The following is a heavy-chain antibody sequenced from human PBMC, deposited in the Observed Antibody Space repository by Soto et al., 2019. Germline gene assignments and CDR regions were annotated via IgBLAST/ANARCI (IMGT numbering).Heavy chain of an antibody. CDR3: AVSSIAVAGRETDY. V-gene: IGHV1-46*01. CDR1: GYTFTSYY. D-gene: IGHD6-19*01. CDR2: INPSGGST. J-gene: IGHJ4*02. Sequence: GASVKVSCKASGYTFTSYYMHWLRQSPGQGLEWMGIINPSGGSTSYAQKFQGRVTMTRDTSTSTVYMELSSLRSEDTAVYYCAVSSIAVAGRETDYWGQGTLVTVSS.